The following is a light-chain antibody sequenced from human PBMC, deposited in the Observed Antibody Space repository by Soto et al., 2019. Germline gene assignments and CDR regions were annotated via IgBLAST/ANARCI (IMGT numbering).Light chain of an antibody. CDR1: SSDVGYYDD. J-gene: IGLJ3*02. Sequence: QSVLTQPASVSGSRGQSITISCTGTSSDVGYYDDVSWYQQLPGKAPKLMISEVSNRPSGVSNRFSGSKSGNTASLTISGLQTEDEADYYCSSYTISSTLVFGGGTMLTVL. CDR2: EVS. V-gene: IGLV2-14*01. CDR3: SSYTISSTLV.